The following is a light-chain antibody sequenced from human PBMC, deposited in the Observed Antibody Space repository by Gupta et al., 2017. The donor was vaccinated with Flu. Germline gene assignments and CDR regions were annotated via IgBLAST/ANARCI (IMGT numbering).Light chain of an antibody. Sequence: SYELTQPPSVSVSPGQTARIACSGDVLPRVYTYWYQQKRGQAPVVVIFRDTERPSGIPERFSGSRSGTVVTLTINGVQAEDEADYYCQSSNNGLTWVFGGGTKLTVL. CDR1: VLPRVY. CDR3: QSSNNGLTWV. CDR2: RDT. J-gene: IGLJ3*02. V-gene: IGLV3-25*03.